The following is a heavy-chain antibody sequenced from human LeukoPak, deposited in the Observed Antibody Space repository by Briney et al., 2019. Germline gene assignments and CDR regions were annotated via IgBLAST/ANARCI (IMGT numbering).Heavy chain of an antibody. CDR1: GFTFSGSA. V-gene: IGHV3-73*01. Sequence: GGSLRLSCAASGFTFSGSAVHWVRQASGKGLEWVGRIRSKTNNYATAYAASVKGRFTISRDDSKNTAYLQLNSLKNEDTAVYYCTRLPEGCSSTSCYYDYWGQGTLVTVSS. D-gene: IGHD2-2*01. CDR3: TRLPEGCSSTSCYYDY. CDR2: IRSKTNNYAT. J-gene: IGHJ4*02.